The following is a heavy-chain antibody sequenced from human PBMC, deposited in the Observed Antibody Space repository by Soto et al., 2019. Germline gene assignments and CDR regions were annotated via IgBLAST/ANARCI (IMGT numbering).Heavy chain of an antibody. Sequence: ASVKVSCKASGYSFTDYHIHWVRQAPGQGLEWLRRINPKSGGTSTAQKFQGWVTMTTDTSISTASMELTRLTSDDTAIYYCARGDSTDCSNGVCSFFYNHDMDVWGQGTTVTVSS. CDR3: ARGDSTDCSNGVCSFFYNHDMDV. CDR2: INPKSGGT. J-gene: IGHJ6*02. V-gene: IGHV1-2*04. D-gene: IGHD2-8*01. CDR1: GYSFTDYH.